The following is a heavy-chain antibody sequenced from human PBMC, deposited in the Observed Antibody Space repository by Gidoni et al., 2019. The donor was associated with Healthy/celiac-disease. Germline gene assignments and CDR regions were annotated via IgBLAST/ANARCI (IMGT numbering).Heavy chain of an antibody. Sequence: QVQLVQSGAEVKKPGASVKVSCQAPGYTFTSYDINWVRQATGQGLEWMGWMNPNSGNTGYAQKFQGRVTMTRNTSISTAYMELSSLRSEDTAVYYCARRGHYDFWSGYWGYYFDYWGQGTLVTVSS. V-gene: IGHV1-8*01. CDR1: GYTFTSYD. D-gene: IGHD3-3*01. CDR3: ARRGHYDFWSGYWGYYFDY. J-gene: IGHJ4*02. CDR2: MNPNSGNT.